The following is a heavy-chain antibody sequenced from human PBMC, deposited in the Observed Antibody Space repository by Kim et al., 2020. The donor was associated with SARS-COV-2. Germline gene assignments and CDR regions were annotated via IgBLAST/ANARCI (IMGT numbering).Heavy chain of an antibody. Sequence: GKGLGGVGNIYSSGRTYYNPSLKSRVTISVDRSKNQFSLKLSSVTAADTAVYYCARGYGSGSPYGMDVWGQGTTVTVSS. V-gene: IGHV4-30-2*01. J-gene: IGHJ6*02. CDR3: ARGYGSGSPYGMDV. CDR2: IYSSGRT. D-gene: IGHD3-10*01.